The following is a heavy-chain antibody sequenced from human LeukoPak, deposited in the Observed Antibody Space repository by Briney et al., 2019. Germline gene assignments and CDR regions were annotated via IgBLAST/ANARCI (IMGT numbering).Heavy chain of an antibody. CDR1: GFSFNNYG. V-gene: IGHV3-23*01. D-gene: IGHD1-26*01. CDR3: AKDRVGAMMYFDY. CDR2: ITGSGGTT. Sequence: PGGSLRLSCAASGFSFNNYGMSWVRQAPGKGLEWTSAITGSGGTTYYAGSVEGRFTISRDNSKNTLFLQVNSLRAEDTAVYYCAKDRVGAMMYFDYWGQGTLVTVSS. J-gene: IGHJ4*02.